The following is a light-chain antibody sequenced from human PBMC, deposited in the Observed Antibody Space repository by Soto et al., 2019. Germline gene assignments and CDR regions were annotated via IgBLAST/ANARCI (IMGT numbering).Light chain of an antibody. Sequence: DIQMNKSTSSVSASVGGRVTSTCRASQSISSYLNWYQQKPGKAPKLLIYKASTLKSGVPSRFSGSGSGTEFTLTLSSLQPDDFATYYCQQYDSYMTFSQGTKVDI. CDR3: QQYDSYMT. J-gene: IGKJ1*01. CDR2: KAS. V-gene: IGKV1-5*03. CDR1: QSISSY.